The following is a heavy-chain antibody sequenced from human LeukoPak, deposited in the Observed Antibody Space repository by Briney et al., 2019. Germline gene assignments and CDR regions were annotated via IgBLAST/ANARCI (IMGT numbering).Heavy chain of an antibody. Sequence: GESLKISCKGSGYTLTNYWIGWVRQMPGKGLEWMGIIYPGDSDIRYSPSFHGQVTISADKSISAAYLQWSSLKASDTAMYYCARISGSGWSIYYFDYWGQGTLVTVSS. CDR1: GYTLTNYW. J-gene: IGHJ4*02. CDR3: ARISGSGWSIYYFDY. V-gene: IGHV5-51*01. D-gene: IGHD6-19*01. CDR2: IYPGDSDI.